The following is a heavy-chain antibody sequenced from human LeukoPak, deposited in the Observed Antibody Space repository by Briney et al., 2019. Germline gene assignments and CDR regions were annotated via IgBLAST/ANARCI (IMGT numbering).Heavy chain of an antibody. D-gene: IGHD2-8*02. V-gene: IGHV4-59*01. Sequence: SETLSLTCTVSGDSISNYYWSWIRQPPGKGLEWIGYIYCSGSTNYSPSLKSRVTMSVDTSKNQFSLKLSSVTAADTAVYYCARELEVGNTGYYFDYWGQGTLVTVSS. J-gene: IGHJ4*02. CDR3: ARELEVGNTGYYFDY. CDR1: GDSISNYY. CDR2: IYCSGST.